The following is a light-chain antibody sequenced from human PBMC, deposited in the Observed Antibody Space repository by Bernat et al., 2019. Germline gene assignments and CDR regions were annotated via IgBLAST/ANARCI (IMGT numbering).Light chain of an antibody. CDR1: SSDVGAYNY. CDR2: DVS. J-gene: IGLJ3*02. Sequence: QSALTQPASVSGSPGQSITLPCTGTSSDVGAYNYVSWYQQHPGRAPKLMIFDVSNRPSGVSDRFSGSKSGNTASLTISGLRPEDEADYYCSSVSITSTPVVFGGGTKLTVL. V-gene: IGLV2-14*03. CDR3: SSVSITSTPVV.